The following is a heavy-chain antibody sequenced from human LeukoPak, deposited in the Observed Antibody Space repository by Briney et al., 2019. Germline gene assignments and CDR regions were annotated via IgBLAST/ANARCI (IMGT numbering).Heavy chain of an antibody. V-gene: IGHV3-15*01. CDR3: TTEGSIWFGQSRVIDY. D-gene: IGHD3-10*01. CDR2: IKSKNDGGTT. J-gene: IGHJ4*02. CDR1: GFTFTNAW. Sequence: GGSLRLSCAASGFTFTNAWMSWVRQAPGKGLEWVARIKSKNDGGTTDYAAPVKGRFTISRDDSKNTLYLQMSSLKTEDTAVYYCTTEGSIWFGQSRVIDYWGQGTLVTVSS.